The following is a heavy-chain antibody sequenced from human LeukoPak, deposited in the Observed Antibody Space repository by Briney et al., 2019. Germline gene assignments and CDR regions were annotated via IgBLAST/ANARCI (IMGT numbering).Heavy chain of an antibody. Sequence: PSETLSLTRTVSGGSISSGSYYWSWIRQPAGKGLEWIGRIYTSGSTNYNPSLKSRVTISVDTSKNQFSLKLSSVTAADTAVYYCARDGFSAAVPPIWGQGTLVTVSS. V-gene: IGHV4-61*02. D-gene: IGHD6-13*01. CDR1: GGSISSGSYY. J-gene: IGHJ4*02. CDR3: ARDGFSAAVPPI. CDR2: IYTSGST.